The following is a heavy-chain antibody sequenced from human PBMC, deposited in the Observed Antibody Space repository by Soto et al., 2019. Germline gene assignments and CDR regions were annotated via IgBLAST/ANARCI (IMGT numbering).Heavy chain of an antibody. V-gene: IGHV3-73*01. CDR3: TRLTTVTTELYYYYYVMDV. CDR2: IRSKANSYAT. CDR1: GFTFSGSA. J-gene: IGHJ6*02. Sequence: PGGSLRLSCAASGFTFSGSAMHWVRQASGKGLEWVGRIRSKANSYATAYAASVKGRFTISRDDSKNTAYLQMNSLKTEDTAVYYCTRLTTVTTELYYYYYVMDVWGQGTTVTVSS. D-gene: IGHD4-17*01.